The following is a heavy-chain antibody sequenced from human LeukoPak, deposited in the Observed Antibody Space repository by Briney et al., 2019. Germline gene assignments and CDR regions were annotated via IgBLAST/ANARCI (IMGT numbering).Heavy chain of an antibody. CDR2: ISSSSSYI. V-gene: IGHV3-21*04. CDR3: AKCSANYYNDAFDI. J-gene: IGHJ3*02. Sequence: GGSLRLSCAASGFTFSSYSMNWVRQAPGKGLEWVSSISSSSSYIYYADSVKGRFTISRDNSRNLLYLHMNSLRAEDTAMYYCAKCSANYYNDAFDIWGRGTMVTVSS. D-gene: IGHD3-10*02. CDR1: GFTFSSYS.